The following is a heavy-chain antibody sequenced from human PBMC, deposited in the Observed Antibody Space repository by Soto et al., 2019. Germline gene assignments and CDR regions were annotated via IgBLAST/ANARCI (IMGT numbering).Heavy chain of an antibody. D-gene: IGHD2-21*01. Sequence: EVQLVESGGGLVQPGESLRVSCAASGFTFSTYWMTWVRQAPGKGLEWVANIKQDGSEKFYVGSVRGRFTISRDNAKNSMSLQMNSLRADATAVYYCARRSSGRLTTAWAPLDWWGQGTLVTVSS. V-gene: IGHV3-7*03. CDR2: IKQDGSEK. CDR3: ARRSSGRLTTAWAPLDW. CDR1: GFTFSTYW. J-gene: IGHJ4*02.